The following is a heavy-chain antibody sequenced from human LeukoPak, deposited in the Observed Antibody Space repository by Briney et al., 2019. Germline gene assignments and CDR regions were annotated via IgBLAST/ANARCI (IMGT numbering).Heavy chain of an antibody. D-gene: IGHD6-19*01. CDR3: ATRSGWYGPFDY. J-gene: IGHJ4*02. CDR1: GYTFTSYA. CDR2: INAGNGNT. Sequence: ASVKVSCKASGYTFTSYAMHWVRQAPGQRLEWMGWINAGNGNTKYSQKFQGRVTITRDTSASTAYMELRSLRSDDTAVYYCATRSGWYGPFDYWGQGTLVTVSS. V-gene: IGHV1-3*01.